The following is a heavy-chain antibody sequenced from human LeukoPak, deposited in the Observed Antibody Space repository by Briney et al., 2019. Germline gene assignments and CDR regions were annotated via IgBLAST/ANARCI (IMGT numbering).Heavy chain of an antibody. D-gene: IGHD4-17*01. CDR2: VCASGGCT. Sequence: PGGSLRLSCEASGFTFSSYAMSWVRQSPGKGLEWVAAVCASGGCTYYADSVKGRFSVSRDNAMNTLSLQMDSLRADDTAVYFCAKDRLDYAGPPDYFEWWGQGTLVTVSS. CDR1: GFTFSSYA. J-gene: IGHJ4*02. CDR3: AKDRLDYAGPPDYFEW. V-gene: IGHV3-23*01.